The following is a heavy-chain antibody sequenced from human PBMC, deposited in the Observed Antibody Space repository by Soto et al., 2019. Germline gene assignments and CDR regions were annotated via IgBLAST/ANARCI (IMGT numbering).Heavy chain of an antibody. CDR2: INPTGPRT. V-gene: IGHV1-46*01. Sequence: ASVKVPCTPFGYAFTCYYMHWVPKAPGQGLEWMGIINPTGPRTLYAQKFQGRVTMTRDTSTSTVYMELSSLRSEDTAVYYCARGPLSLYSADFRGGRGPPVTVSS. CDR1: GYAFTCYY. J-gene: IGHJ4*02. D-gene: IGHD6-13*01. CDR3: ARGPLSLYSADFR.